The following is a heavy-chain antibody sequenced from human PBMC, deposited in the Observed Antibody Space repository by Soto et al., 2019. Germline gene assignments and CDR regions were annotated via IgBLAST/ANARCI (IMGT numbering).Heavy chain of an antibody. J-gene: IGHJ6*02. Sequence: GGSLRLSCAASGFTFSRYAMSWVRQAPGKGLEYVSGVSGDGNNEYYTDSVKGRFTISRDNSKNTLHLHMKSLRPEDTAVFYCARGFYGLDVWGQGTTVTVSS. V-gene: IGHV3-23*01. CDR3: ARGFYGLDV. CDR1: GFTFSRYA. CDR2: VSGDGNNE.